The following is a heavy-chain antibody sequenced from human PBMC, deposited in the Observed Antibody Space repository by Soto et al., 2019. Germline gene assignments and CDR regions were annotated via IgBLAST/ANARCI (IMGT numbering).Heavy chain of an antibody. Sequence: SETLSLTCTVTGVSISSGGYYWSWIRQHPGKGLEWIGYIYYSGSTYYNPSLKSRVTISVDTSKNQFSLKLSSVTAAVTAVNYCSRGNITIFGVVSDYYYYGMDVWGQGTTVTVSS. J-gene: IGHJ6*02. D-gene: IGHD3-3*01. CDR1: GVSISSGGYY. CDR2: IYYSGST. V-gene: IGHV4-31*03. CDR3: SRGNITIFGVVSDYYYYGMDV.